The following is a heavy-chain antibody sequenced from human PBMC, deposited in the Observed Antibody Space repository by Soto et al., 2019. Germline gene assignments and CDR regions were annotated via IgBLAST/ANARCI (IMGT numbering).Heavy chain of an antibody. CDR2: ISAYNGNT. Sequence: GASVKVSCKASGYTFTSYGISWVRQAPGQGLEWMGWISAYNGNTNYAQKLQGRVTMTTDTSTSTAYMELRSLRSDDTAVYYSARRDRAQAGYLRQPRLDYWGQGTLVTVSS. CDR3: ARRDRAQAGYLRQPRLDY. D-gene: IGHD3-9*01. CDR1: GYTFTSYG. J-gene: IGHJ4*02. V-gene: IGHV1-18*04.